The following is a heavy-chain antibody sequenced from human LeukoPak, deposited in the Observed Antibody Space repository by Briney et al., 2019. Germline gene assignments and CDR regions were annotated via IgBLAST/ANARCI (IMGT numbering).Heavy chain of an antibody. CDR3: ATLVTYSAGWFLY. CDR2: INPSGGST. V-gene: IGHV1-46*01. CDR1: GYTFTSYY. J-gene: IGHJ4*02. D-gene: IGHD6-19*01. Sequence: ASVKVSCKASGYTFTSYYMHWVRQAPGQGLEWMGIINPSGGSTSYAQKFQGRVTITRDTSISTAYMELSSLRSEDTAVYYCATLVTYSAGWFLYWGQGTLVTVSS.